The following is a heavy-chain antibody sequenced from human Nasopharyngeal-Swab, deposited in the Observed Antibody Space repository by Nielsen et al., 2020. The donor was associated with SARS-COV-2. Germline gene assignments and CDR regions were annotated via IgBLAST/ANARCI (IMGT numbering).Heavy chain of an antibody. CDR3: ARSLILQRDAFDI. CDR2: ISSSSSYI. V-gene: IGHV3-21*01. D-gene: IGHD1-1*01. J-gene: IGHJ3*02. Sequence: GESLKISCAASGFTFSSYSMNWVRQAPGKGLEWVSSISSSSSYIYYADSVKGRFTISRDNAKNSLYLQMNSLRAEDTAVYYCARSLILQRDAFDIWGQGTMVPSPQ. CDR1: GFTFSSYS.